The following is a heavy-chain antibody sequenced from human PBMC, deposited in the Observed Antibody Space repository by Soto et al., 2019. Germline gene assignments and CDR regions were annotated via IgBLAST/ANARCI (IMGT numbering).Heavy chain of an antibody. CDR3: AREGSYSAYNFAHGIQLWSFDF. V-gene: IGHV4-4*07. Sequence: SETLSLTCTVSGGSINTFYWSWVRQPAEKGLEWIGRIFSSGSTSFNPSLESRVAMSVDTSKNHFSLNLSSVTAADMAVYYCAREGSYSAYNFAHGIQLWSFDFWGQGALVTVSS. CDR1: GGSINTFY. J-gene: IGHJ4*02. D-gene: IGHD5-12*01. CDR2: IFSSGST.